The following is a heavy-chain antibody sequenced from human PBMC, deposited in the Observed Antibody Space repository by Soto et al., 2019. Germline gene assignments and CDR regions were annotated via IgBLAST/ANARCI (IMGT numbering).Heavy chain of an antibody. CDR2: ISGSGGST. D-gene: IGHD3-22*01. J-gene: IGHJ4*02. CDR1: GFTFSSYA. Sequence: GGSLRLSCAASGFTFSSYAMSWVRQAPGKGLEWVSAISGSGGSTYYADSVKGRFTISRDNSKNTLYLQMNSLRAEDTAVYYCAKFDRMVVVITPFDYWGQGTLVTVSS. V-gene: IGHV3-23*01. CDR3: AKFDRMVVVITPFDY.